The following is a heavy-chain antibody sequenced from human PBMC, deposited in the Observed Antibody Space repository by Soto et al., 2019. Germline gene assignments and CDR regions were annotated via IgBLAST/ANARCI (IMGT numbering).Heavy chain of an antibody. CDR3: ARDVWYYDSSGYYAGGYYYYGMDV. J-gene: IGHJ6*02. D-gene: IGHD3-22*01. CDR2: IDWDDDK. CDR1: GFSLSTSGMC. Sequence: GSGPTLVNPTQTLTLTCTFSGFSLSTSGMCVSWIRQPPGKALEWLALIDWDDDKYYSTSLKTRLTISKDTSKNQVVLTMTNMDPVDTATYYCARDVWYYDSSGYYAGGYYYYGMDVWGQGTTVTVSS. V-gene: IGHV2-70*01.